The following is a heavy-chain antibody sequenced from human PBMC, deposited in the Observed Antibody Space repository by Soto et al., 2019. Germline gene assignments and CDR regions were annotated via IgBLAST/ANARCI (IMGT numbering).Heavy chain of an antibody. V-gene: IGHV3-23*01. Sequence: GGSLRLSCAASGFTFSSYAMSSVRQAPGKGLEWVSAISGSGGSTYYADSVKGRFTISRDNSKNTLYLQMNSLRAEDTAVYYCAKSELLWFGELDLYYFDYWGQGTLVTVSS. J-gene: IGHJ4*02. D-gene: IGHD3-10*01. CDR3: AKSELLWFGELDLYYFDY. CDR1: GFTFSSYA. CDR2: ISGSGGST.